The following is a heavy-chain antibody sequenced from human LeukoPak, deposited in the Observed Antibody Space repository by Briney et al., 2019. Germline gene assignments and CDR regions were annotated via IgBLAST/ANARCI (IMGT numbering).Heavy chain of an antibody. CDR3: AREERGLAIDY. V-gene: IGHV3-64*01. D-gene: IGHD3/OR15-3a*01. J-gene: IGHJ4*02. CDR2: INSNGDTT. Sequence: GGSLRLSCAAPGFTFRNHAMHWVRQAPGKGLEYVSAINSNGDTTYYGNSVKGRFTISRENSKSTLYLQMGSLRPADTAVYYCAREERGLAIDYWGQGALVTVPS. CDR1: GFTFRNHA.